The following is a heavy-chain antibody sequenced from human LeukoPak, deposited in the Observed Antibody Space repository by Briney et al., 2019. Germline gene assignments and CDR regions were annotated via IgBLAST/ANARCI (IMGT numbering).Heavy chain of an antibody. V-gene: IGHV1-8*02. CDR3: ARGLKRFGVGASTPNDY. CDR2: MNPNSGNT. CDR1: VYTFTSYD. D-gene: IGHD3-10*01. Sequence: ASVKVSCKASVYTFTSYDINWVRQATGQGLEWMGWMNPNSGNTGYAQKFQGRVTMTRNTSISTAYMELSSLRYEDTAVYYCARGLKRFGVGASTPNDYWGQGTLVTVSS. J-gene: IGHJ4*02.